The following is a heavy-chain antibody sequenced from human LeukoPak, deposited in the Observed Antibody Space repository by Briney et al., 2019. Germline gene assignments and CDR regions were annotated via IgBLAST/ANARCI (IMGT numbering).Heavy chain of an antibody. D-gene: IGHD6-19*01. J-gene: IGHJ4*02. CDR3: AGAKQWLATDN. Sequence: SETLSLTCTVSGGSISSYYWSWFRQPPGKGLEWIGYISHSGSTNYNPSLKSRVTIFVDTSKNQLSLKLSSMTAADTAAYYCAGAKQWLATDNWGPGTLITVSS. CDR1: GGSISSYY. V-gene: IGHV4-59*01. CDR2: ISHSGST.